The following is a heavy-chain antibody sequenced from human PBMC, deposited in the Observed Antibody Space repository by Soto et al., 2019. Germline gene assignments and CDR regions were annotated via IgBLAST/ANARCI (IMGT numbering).Heavy chain of an antibody. V-gene: IGHV4-30-4*08. J-gene: IGHJ6*02. CDR3: TTQGFGILHGLVDV. CDR1: GGSISSGGYY. CDR2: IYYSGDI. Sequence: SETLSLTCTVSGGSISSGGYYWNWTRQPPGKGLEWIGYIYYSGDIYYSPSLKSRLFISVDTSKNQVSLNLASVTAADTAVYYCTTQGFGILHGLVDVWGQGTTVTVSS. D-gene: IGHD1-1*01.